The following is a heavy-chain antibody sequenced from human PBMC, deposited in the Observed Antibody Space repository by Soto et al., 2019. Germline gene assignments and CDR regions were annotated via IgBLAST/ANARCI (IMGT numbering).Heavy chain of an antibody. V-gene: IGHV1-18*01. Sequence: ASVKVSCKTSGHTFSNYGITWVRQAPGQPLEWLGWISLYSDGTNYAQKFQGRVSMTTDTSTTTAYMELRSLRSDDTAVYYCARVVPGAEAWFGPWGQGTLVTVSS. CDR1: GHTFSNYG. D-gene: IGHD2-2*01. CDR2: ISLYSDGT. J-gene: IGHJ5*02. CDR3: ARVVPGAEAWFGP.